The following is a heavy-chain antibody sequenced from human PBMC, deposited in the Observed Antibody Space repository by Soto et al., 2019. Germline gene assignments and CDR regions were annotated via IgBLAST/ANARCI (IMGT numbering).Heavy chain of an antibody. CDR2: FDPEDGET. D-gene: IGHD6-6*01. CDR1: GYTLTGLS. V-gene: IGHV1-24*01. J-gene: IGHJ6*02. CDR3: ARFPAYSSSPQYYYYGMDV. Sequence: ASVKVSCKVSGYTLTGLSVQWLRKAPGKGLEWMGGFDPEDGETIYAQKFQGRVTMTRNTSISTAYMELSSLRSEDTAVYYCARFPAYSSSPQYYYYGMDVWGQGTTVTVSS.